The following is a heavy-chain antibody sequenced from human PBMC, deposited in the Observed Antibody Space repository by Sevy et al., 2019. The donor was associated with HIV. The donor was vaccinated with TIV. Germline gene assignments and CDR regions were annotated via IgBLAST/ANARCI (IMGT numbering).Heavy chain of an antibody. D-gene: IGHD3-3*01. CDR1: GFTFNSYS. Sequence: GGSLRLSCAASGFTFNSYSMNWVRQAPGKGLEWVSYISSSSSTIYYADSVKGRFTISRDNAKNSLYLQMNSLRDEDTAVYYCARGYDFWSGYYTWDYYYYRMDVWGQGTTVTVSS. CDR2: ISSSSSTI. CDR3: ARGYDFWSGYYTWDYYYYRMDV. J-gene: IGHJ6*02. V-gene: IGHV3-48*02.